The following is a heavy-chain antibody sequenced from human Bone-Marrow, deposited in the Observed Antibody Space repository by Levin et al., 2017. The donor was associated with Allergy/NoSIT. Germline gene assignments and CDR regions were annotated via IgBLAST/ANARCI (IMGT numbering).Heavy chain of an antibody. J-gene: IGHJ4*02. CDR3: VTEKPVAGTSWDN. Sequence: PGESLKISCVASGFTFTTAWLAWVRQAPGKGLEWVGRIRSLSDGGTTDYAAFVKGRVIVSRDDSKNTLYLQLNGLKTEDTAVYYCVTEKPVAGTSWDNWGQGTLVTVSS. V-gene: IGHV3-15*01. CDR1: GFTFTTAW. D-gene: IGHD6-19*01. CDR2: IRSLSDGGTT.